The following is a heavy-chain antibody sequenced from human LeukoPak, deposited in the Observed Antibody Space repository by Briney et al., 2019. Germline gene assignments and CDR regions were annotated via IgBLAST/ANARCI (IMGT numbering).Heavy chain of an antibody. Sequence: SETLSLTCTVSGGSISGYYWSWIRQPPGKGLEWIGYIYYSGSTNYNPSLKSRVTISVDTSKNQFSLKLSSVTAADTAVYYCARSIAAAGSWFDPWGQGTLVTVSS. D-gene: IGHD6-13*01. CDR1: GGSISGYY. CDR3: ARSIAAAGSWFDP. V-gene: IGHV4-59*08. J-gene: IGHJ5*02. CDR2: IYYSGST.